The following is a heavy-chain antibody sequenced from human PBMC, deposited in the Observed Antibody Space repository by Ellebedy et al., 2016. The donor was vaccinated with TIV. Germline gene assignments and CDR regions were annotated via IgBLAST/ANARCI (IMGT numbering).Heavy chain of an antibody. CDR2: ISSDSSDL. D-gene: IGHD3-10*01. Sequence: GESLKISCAASGFSFSSYIMNWVRQAPGEAPAWVSSISSDSSDLSYADSGKGRFTISRDNAKNLLYLQMNSLVVEDTAVYYCAAGSKEYWFDPWGQGTLVTVSS. J-gene: IGHJ5*02. V-gene: IGHV3-21*01. CDR3: AAGSKEYWFDP. CDR1: GFSFSSYI.